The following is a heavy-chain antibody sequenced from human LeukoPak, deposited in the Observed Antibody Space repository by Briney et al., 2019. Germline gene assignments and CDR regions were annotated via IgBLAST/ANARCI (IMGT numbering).Heavy chain of an antibody. CDR2: IIPILGIA. Sequence: SVKVSCKASGGTLSSYAISWVRQAPGQGFEWMGRIIPILGIASYAQKFQGRVTITADKSTSTAYMELSSLRSEDTAVYYCARDRAPEFRAFDIWGQGTMVTVSS. CDR1: GGTLSSYA. CDR3: ARDRAPEFRAFDI. J-gene: IGHJ3*02. V-gene: IGHV1-69*04. D-gene: IGHD3-10*01.